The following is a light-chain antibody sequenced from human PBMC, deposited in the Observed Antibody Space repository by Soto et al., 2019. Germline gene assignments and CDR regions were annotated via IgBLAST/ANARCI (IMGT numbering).Light chain of an antibody. CDR2: DVS. CDR1: SSDVGGYNY. CDR3: SSYTRSSTYV. Sequence: QSALTQPASVSGSPGQSITISCTGTSSDVGGYNYVSWYQQHPGKAPKLMIYDVSNRPSGVSNRFSGSKSGNTASLTISGLPAEDEADYYCSSYTRSSTYVFGTGTKLTVL. J-gene: IGLJ1*01. V-gene: IGLV2-14*01.